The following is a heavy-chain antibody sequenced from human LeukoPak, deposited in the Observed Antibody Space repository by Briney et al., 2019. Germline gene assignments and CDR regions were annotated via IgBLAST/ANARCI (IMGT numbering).Heavy chain of an antibody. V-gene: IGHV4-59*01. J-gene: IGHJ1*01. Sequence: PSETLSLTCTVSGGSISSYYWSWIRQPPGKGLEWIGYIYYSGSTNYNPSLKSRVTISVDTSKNQFSLKLSSVTAVDTAVYYCARDFYDSSGYYFQHWGQGTLVTVSS. CDR1: GGSISSYY. CDR3: ARDFYDSSGYYFQH. D-gene: IGHD3-22*01. CDR2: IYYSGST.